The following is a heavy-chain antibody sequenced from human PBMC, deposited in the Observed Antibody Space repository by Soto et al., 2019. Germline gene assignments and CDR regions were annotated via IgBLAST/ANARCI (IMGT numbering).Heavy chain of an antibody. CDR1: GFTFNNAW. D-gene: IGHD3-16*01. CDR2: IKSKAAGGTT. J-gene: IGHJ4*02. V-gene: IGHV3-15*07. Sequence: EVQLVESGGGLVKPGESLRLSCAASGFTFNNAWMNWVRQAPGKGLEWVGLIKSKAAGGTTDYAAPVRGRFTISRDDSKNTVYLQMDSLNSEDTAVYYCAADLPDWGVHAFDYWGQGTLVTVSS. CDR3: AADLPDWGVHAFDY.